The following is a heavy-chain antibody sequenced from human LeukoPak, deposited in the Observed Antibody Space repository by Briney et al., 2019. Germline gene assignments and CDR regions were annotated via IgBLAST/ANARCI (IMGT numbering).Heavy chain of an antibody. CDR1: GGSFSCYY. CDR3: ASIPYGSGKGLWFDP. J-gene: IGHJ5*02. V-gene: IGHV4-34*01. D-gene: IGHD3-10*01. CDR2: INHSGST. Sequence: SETLSLTCAVYGGSFSCYYWSWIRQPPGKGLEWIGEINHSGSTNYNPSLKSRVTISVDTSKNQFSLKLSSVTAADTAVYYCASIPYGSGKGLWFDPWGQGTLVTVSS.